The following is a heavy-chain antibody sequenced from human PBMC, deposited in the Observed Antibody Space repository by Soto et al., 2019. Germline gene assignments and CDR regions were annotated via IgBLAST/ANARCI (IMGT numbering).Heavy chain of an antibody. CDR1: GFTFSSYG. D-gene: IGHD4-17*01. J-gene: IGHJ4*02. V-gene: IGHV3-33*01. CDR2: IWYDGSNK. CDR3: ARDLFYGDRTAGFDY. Sequence: GGSLRLSCAASGFTFSSYGMHWVRQAPGKGLEWVAVIWYDGSNKYYADSVKGRFTISRDNSKNTLYLQMNSLRAEDTAVYYCARDLFYGDRTAGFDYWGQGTLVTVSS.